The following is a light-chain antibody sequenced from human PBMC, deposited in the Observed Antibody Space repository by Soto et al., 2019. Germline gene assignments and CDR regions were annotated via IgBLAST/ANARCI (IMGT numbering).Light chain of an antibody. Sequence: DIQMTQSPSTLSASVGERVTITCRASQSISNWLAWYQQKAGEAPKLLIYDASSLESGVQSRFSGSGSATEITLTISSLQPDDSATYYCQQYSSYSAFGQGTRLEIK. CDR3: QQYSSYSA. V-gene: IGKV1-5*01. CDR1: QSISNW. CDR2: DAS. J-gene: IGKJ5*01.